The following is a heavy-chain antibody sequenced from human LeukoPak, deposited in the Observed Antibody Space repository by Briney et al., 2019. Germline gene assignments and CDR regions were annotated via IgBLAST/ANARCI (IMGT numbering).Heavy chain of an antibody. CDR3: AKDPNGDYIGTFDI. V-gene: IGHV3-48*04. J-gene: IGHJ3*02. CDR2: ISSSGSTI. Sequence: GGSLRLSCAASGFTFSSYSMNWVRQAPGKGLEWVSYISSSGSTIYYADSVKGRFAISRDNAKNSLYLQMNSLRAEDTAVYYCAKDPNGDYIGTFDIWGQGTMVTVSS. CDR1: GFTFSSYS. D-gene: IGHD4-17*01.